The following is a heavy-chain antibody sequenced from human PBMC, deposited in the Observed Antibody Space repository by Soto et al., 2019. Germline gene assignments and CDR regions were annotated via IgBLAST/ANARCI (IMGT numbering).Heavy chain of an antibody. Sequence: QVQLVESGGGVVQPGRSLSLSCAASGFTFSSYGMHWVRQAPGKGLEWVAVTSYDGSDKSYADSVRGRFTISRDNSKNTLYLQMNSLRAEDTAVYYCAKDLNSQLIHYFDYWGQGTLVTVSS. D-gene: IGHD2-2*01. CDR2: TSYDGSDK. J-gene: IGHJ4*02. CDR1: GFTFSSYG. V-gene: IGHV3-30*18. CDR3: AKDLNSQLIHYFDY.